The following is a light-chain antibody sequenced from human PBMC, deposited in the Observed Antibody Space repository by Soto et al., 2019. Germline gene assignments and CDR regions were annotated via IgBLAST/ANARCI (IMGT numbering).Light chain of an antibody. CDR1: QSVSSSY. J-gene: IGKJ1*01. Sequence: ILVTHSPGTLSFSPGEIATLSFSASQSVSSSYLAWYQQKPGQAPRLLIHGASNRATGIPERSSGSGSGTDFTLTISRLEPEDFAVYYCQHYDSARWTFGLGTKVDIK. CDR3: QHYDSARWT. CDR2: GAS. V-gene: IGKV3-20*01.